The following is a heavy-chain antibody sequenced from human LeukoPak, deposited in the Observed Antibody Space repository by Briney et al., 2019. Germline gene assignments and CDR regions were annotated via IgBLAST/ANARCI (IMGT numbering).Heavy chain of an antibody. D-gene: IGHD3-22*01. CDR1: GGSFSGYY. J-gene: IGHJ6*03. CDR3: ARQGYDGSGYYPTYYYYHYYYMDV. Sequence: RPSETLSLTCAVYGGSFSGYYWGWIRQPPGKGLEWIGSIYYSGTTYYNPSLKSRVTISVDTSKNQFSLKVTSVTAADTAVYYCARQGYDGSGYYPTYYYYHYYYMDVWGKGTTVTISS. CDR2: IYYSGTT. V-gene: IGHV4-39*01.